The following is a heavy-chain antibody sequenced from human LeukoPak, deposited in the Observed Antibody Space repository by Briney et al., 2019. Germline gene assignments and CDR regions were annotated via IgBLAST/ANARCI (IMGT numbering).Heavy chain of an antibody. CDR3: ARDRRGYSYGYGFDS. D-gene: IGHD5-18*01. CDR2: ISYDGNNK. CDR1: GFTFSAYA. V-gene: IGHV3-30-3*01. Sequence: PGGSLRLSCAASGFTFSAYAMHWVRQAPGKGLEWVALISYDGNNKYSADSVKGRFTISRDNSKNTLYLQMNSLRAENTAVYYCARDRRGYSYGYGFDSWGQGTLVTVSP. J-gene: IGHJ4*02.